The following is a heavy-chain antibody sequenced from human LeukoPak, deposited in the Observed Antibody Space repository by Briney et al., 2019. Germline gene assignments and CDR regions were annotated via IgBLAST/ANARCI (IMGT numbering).Heavy chain of an antibody. Sequence: SETQSLTCTVSGGSISSSSYYWGWIRQPPGKGLEWIGSIYYSGSTYYNPSLKSRVTISVDTSKNQFSLKLSSVTAADTAVYYCARDLAGKFDYWGQGTLVTVSS. D-gene: IGHD1-26*01. CDR3: ARDLAGKFDY. CDR1: GGSISSSSYY. CDR2: IYYSGST. J-gene: IGHJ4*02. V-gene: IGHV4-39*07.